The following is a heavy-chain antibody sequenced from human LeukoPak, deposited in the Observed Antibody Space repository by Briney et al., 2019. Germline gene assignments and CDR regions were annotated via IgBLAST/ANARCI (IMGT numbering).Heavy chain of an antibody. Sequence: GGSLRLSCAASGFTFSGYAMNWVRQAPGKGLEWVSLIFASGSTTKYADSVKGRFTISRDNSKNTLYLQMNSLRAEDTAVYYCARDGVSGWYEYYFDYWGQGTLVTVSS. D-gene: IGHD6-19*01. CDR3: ARDGVSGWYEYYFDY. CDR2: IFASGSTT. CDR1: GFTFSGYA. J-gene: IGHJ4*02. V-gene: IGHV3-NL1*01.